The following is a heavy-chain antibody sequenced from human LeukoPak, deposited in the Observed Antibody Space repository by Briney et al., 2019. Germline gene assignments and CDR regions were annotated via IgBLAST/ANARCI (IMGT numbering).Heavy chain of an antibody. J-gene: IGHJ4*02. CDR3: AQYEAYCIDY. Sequence: PGGSLRLSCAASGFTFSRHWMSWVRQAPGKGLEWLANINQDGSEIYYVDSVKGRFTISRDNAKSSLYLQMNGLRAEDTAVYYCAQYEAYCIDYWGQGTLVTVSS. CDR2: INQDGSEI. D-gene: IGHD2-21*01. V-gene: IGHV3-7*05. CDR1: GFTFSRHW.